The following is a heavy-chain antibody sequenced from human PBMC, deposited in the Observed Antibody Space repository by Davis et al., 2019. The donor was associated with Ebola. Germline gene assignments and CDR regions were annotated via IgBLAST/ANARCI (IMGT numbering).Heavy chain of an antibody. CDR2: ISYDGSNK. J-gene: IGHJ4*02. V-gene: IGHV3-30*18. Sequence: GESLKISCAASGFTFSSYSMNWVRQAPGKGLEWVAVISYDGSNKYYADSVKGRFTISRDNSKNTLYLQMNSLRAEDTAVYYCAKSLELHFDYWGQGTLVTVSS. CDR1: GFTFSSYS. CDR3: AKSLELHFDY. D-gene: IGHD3-3*01.